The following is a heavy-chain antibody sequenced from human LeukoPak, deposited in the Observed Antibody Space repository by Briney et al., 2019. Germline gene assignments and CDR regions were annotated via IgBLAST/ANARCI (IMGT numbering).Heavy chain of an antibody. CDR1: GGTFSSYA. CDR3: ARVPTVTTDYYYYMDV. Sequence: SVKVSCKASGGTFSSYAISWVRQAPGQGLEWMGGIIPIFGTANYAQKFQGSVTITADESTSTAYMELSSLRSEDTAVYYCARVPTVTTDYYYYMDVWGKGTTVTVSS. CDR2: IIPIFGTA. J-gene: IGHJ6*03. D-gene: IGHD4-11*01. V-gene: IGHV1-69*01.